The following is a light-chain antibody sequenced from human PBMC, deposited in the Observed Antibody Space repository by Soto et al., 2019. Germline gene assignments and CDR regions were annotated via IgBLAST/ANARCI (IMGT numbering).Light chain of an antibody. CDR2: KSS. Sequence: DIQVTQSPSTLSASVGDRVTITCRASHSISTWLSWYQQRPGKAPKVLIYKSSTLESGVPSRFSGSGSGTEFALTISSLQPDDFATYYCQQYRTFGQGTKVDIK. J-gene: IGKJ1*01. V-gene: IGKV1-5*03. CDR3: QQYRT. CDR1: HSISTW.